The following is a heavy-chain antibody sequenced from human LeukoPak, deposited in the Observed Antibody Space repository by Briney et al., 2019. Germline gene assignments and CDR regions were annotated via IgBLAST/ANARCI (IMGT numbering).Heavy chain of an antibody. CDR1: GGSFSGYY. J-gene: IGHJ4*02. CDR3: ARASVVAGSGLDY. Sequence: SETLSLTCAVYGGSFSGYYWSWIRQPPGEGLEWIGEINHSGSTNYNPSLKSRVAISVDRSKNQFSLKLNSVTAADTAVYYCARASVVAGSGLDYWGQGTLVTVSS. D-gene: IGHD6-19*01. CDR2: INHSGST. V-gene: IGHV4-34*01.